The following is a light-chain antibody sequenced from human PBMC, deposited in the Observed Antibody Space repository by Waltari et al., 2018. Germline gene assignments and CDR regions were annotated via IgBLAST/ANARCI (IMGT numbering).Light chain of an antibody. J-gene: IGLJ2*01. CDR3: CSYGGASARL. CDR2: EVS. CDR1: SNYVGSYNL. V-gene: IGLV2-23*02. Sequence: QSALTQPASVSGSPGQSITISCTGSSNYVGSYNLVSWYKQHPGEAPQLILYEVSKRPSGVSDRFSGSKSGNTASLTISGLRPEDEADYYCCSYGGASARLFGGGTKVTVL.